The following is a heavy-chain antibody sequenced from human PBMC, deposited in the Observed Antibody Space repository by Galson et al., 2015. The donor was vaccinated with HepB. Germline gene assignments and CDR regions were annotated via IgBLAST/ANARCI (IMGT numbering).Heavy chain of an antibody. J-gene: IGHJ4*02. CDR1: GYSFTSYW. V-gene: IGHV5-10-1*01. D-gene: IGHD6-6*01. Sequence: QSGAEVKKPGESLRISCKGSGYSFTSYWISWVRQMPGKGLEWMGRIDPSDSYTNYSPSFQGHVTISADKSISTAYLQWSSLKASDPAMYYCARHLGARAARPIGGDYWGQGTLVTVSS. CDR2: IDPSDSYT. CDR3: ARHLGARAARPIGGDY.